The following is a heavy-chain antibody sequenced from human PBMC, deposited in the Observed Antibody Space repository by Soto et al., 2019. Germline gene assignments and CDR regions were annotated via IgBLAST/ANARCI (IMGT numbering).Heavy chain of an antibody. D-gene: IGHD6-19*01. V-gene: IGHV1-69*13. CDR3: AKVRYSSPMGYYYGMDV. J-gene: IGHJ6*02. CDR1: RLAFSKFI. CDR2: IIPIFGTA. Sequence: AVKISSKASRLAFSKFIVTWVRQAPGLGLEWVGGIIPIFGTANYAQKFQGRVTITADESTSTSYMEVNNLRSEDTAVYYCAKVRYSSPMGYYYGMDVWGQGTTVTVSS.